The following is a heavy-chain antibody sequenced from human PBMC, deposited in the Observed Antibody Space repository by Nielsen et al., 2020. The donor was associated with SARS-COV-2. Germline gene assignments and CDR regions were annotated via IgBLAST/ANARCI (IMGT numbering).Heavy chain of an antibody. CDR2: IHNSGIT. J-gene: IGHJ6*02. Sequence: ESLKISCAASGFTFSNYAISWIRQPPGKGLEWIGYIHNSGITSYNPSLKSRVTMSLDTSENQFSLKLRSVTAADTAVYYCARDDYGYGIDVWGQGTTVTVSS. CDR1: GFTFSNYA. D-gene: IGHD3-16*01. CDR3: ARDDYGYGIDV. V-gene: IGHV4-59*01.